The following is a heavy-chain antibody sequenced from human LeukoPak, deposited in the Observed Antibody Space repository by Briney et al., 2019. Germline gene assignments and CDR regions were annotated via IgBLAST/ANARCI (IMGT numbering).Heavy chain of an antibody. Sequence: PSQTLSLTCTVSGASISNGDYYWSWIRQHPGKGLEWIGYIYNSGSTYYNPSLKSRITISVDTSQSQFSLKLSSVTAADTAVYFCARAYSPSSLYFDYWGQGTLVTVSS. CDR3: ARAYSPSSLYFDY. V-gene: IGHV4-31*03. CDR2: IYNSGST. CDR1: GASISNGDYY. J-gene: IGHJ4*02. D-gene: IGHD6-6*01.